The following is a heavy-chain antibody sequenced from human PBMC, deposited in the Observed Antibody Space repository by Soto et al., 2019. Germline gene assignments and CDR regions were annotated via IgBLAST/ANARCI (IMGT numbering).Heavy chain of an antibody. CDR3: AGSGGGIAARQGGSFDY. Sequence: QVQLVQSGAEVKKPGSSVKVSCKASGGTFSSYAISWVRQAPGQGLEWMGGIIPIFGTANYAQKFQGRVTITADESTSTAYVELSSLRSEDTAVYYCAGSGGGIAARQGGSFDYWGQGTLVTVSS. CDR2: IIPIFGTA. D-gene: IGHD6-6*01. CDR1: GGTFSSYA. V-gene: IGHV1-69*01. J-gene: IGHJ4*02.